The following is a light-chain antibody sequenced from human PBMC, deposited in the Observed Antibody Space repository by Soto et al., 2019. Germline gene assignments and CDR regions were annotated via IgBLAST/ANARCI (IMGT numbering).Light chain of an antibody. Sequence: QSALTQPPSASGSPGQSVTISCTGTSSDVGGYNYVSWYQQHPGKAPKLMIFEVSKRPSGVPYRFSGSKSGNTASLTVSGLQAEDEADYYCRSYAGSNNFVVFGGGTKLTVL. CDR1: SSDVGGYNY. CDR2: EVS. CDR3: RSYAGSNNFVV. J-gene: IGLJ2*01. V-gene: IGLV2-8*01.